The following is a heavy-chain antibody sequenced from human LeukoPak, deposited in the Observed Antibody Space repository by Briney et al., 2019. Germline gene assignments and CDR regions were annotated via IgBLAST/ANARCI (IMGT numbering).Heavy chain of an antibody. V-gene: IGHV4-34*01. D-gene: IGHD3-9*01. J-gene: IGHJ3*02. Sequence: SETLSLTCAVYGGSFSGYYWSWIRQPPGKGLEWIGEINHSGSTNYNPSLKSRVNISVDTSKNQFSLKLSSVTAADTAVYYCASPVLRYFDRVDIWGQGTMVTVSS. CDR1: GGSFSGYY. CDR3: ASPVLRYFDRVDI. CDR2: INHSGST.